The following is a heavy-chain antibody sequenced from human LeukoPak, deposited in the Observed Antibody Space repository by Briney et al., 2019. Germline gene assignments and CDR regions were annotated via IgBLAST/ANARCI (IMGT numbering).Heavy chain of an antibody. D-gene: IGHD3-16*01. Sequence: GGSLRLSCAASAFAFSSYAMNWVRQASGKGLEWVASINSAGSTMYYADSVKGRLTISRDNAKNSLYLQLNSLRAEDTAVYYCVRGETRDYWGQGTLITVSS. CDR2: INSAGSTM. CDR3: VRGETRDY. V-gene: IGHV3-21*01. J-gene: IGHJ4*02. CDR1: AFAFSSYA.